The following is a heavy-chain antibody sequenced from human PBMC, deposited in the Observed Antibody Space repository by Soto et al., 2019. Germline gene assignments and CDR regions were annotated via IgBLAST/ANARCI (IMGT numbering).Heavy chain of an antibody. J-gene: IGHJ4*02. Sequence: QVQLRESGPGLVKPSETLSLTCTVSGGSVSRDSYSWSWIRQPPGKGLEWIGYISNSGSNKYHPSRSRRVTISIDTSKNCLSLKRSSVTAADTAVYYCARATCYYERHFDYGGQGTLVTVSS. CDR1: GGSVSRDSYS. D-gene: IGHD3-22*01. V-gene: IGHV4-61*03. CDR2: ISNSGSN. CDR3: ARATCYYERHFDY.